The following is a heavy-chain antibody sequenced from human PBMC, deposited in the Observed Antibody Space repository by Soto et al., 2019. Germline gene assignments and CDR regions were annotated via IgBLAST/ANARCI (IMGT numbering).Heavy chain of an antibody. D-gene: IGHD3-22*01. CDR2: VYYTGST. CDR3: ARGRTVRNYADDSSDYFYFFDY. V-gene: IGHV4-59*01. CDR1: GDSISTFY. J-gene: IGHJ4*02. Sequence: SETLSLTCTVSGDSISTFYWCWMRQSPGKELDLIGYVYYTGSTNYNPSLKSRVTISVDRSKNQFSLKLTSANAADTAVYYCARGRTVRNYADDSSDYFYFFDYWGQGTKVTVSS.